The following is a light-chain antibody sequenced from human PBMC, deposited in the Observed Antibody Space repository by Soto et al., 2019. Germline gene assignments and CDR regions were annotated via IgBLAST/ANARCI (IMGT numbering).Light chain of an antibody. CDR1: QSVTTN. CDR3: QQRSNWPRGVT. CDR2: DAS. J-gene: IGKJ3*01. V-gene: IGKV3-11*01. Sequence: EVVLTQSPATLSLSPGERATLSCTASQSVTTNLAWYQQKPGQAPRLLIYDASTRATGIPARFSGSVSGTDFTLTISSLEPEDFAVYYCQQRSNWPRGVTFGPGTKVDIK.